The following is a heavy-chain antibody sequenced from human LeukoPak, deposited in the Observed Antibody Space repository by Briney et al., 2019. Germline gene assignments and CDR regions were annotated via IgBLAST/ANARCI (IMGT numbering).Heavy chain of an antibody. CDR1: GGSFSDYY. CDR3: ARGRYCSSTSCYRRYFDY. J-gene: IGHJ4*02. Sequence: SETLSLTCAVYGGSFSDYYWSWIRQPPGKGLERIGKINHSGSTNYNPSLKSRVTISVDTSKNQFSLKLSSVTAADTAVYYCARGRYCSSTSCYRRYFDYWGQGTLVTVSS. CDR2: INHSGST. V-gene: IGHV4-34*01. D-gene: IGHD2-2*02.